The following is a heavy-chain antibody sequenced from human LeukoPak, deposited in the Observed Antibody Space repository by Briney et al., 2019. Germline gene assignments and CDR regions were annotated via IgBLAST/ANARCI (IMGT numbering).Heavy chain of an antibody. Sequence: SVKVSCKASGGTFSSYAISWVRQAPGQGLEWMGRIIPILGIANYAQKFQGRVTMTRDTSTSTVYMELSSLRSEDTAVYYCARDEGGTAVRYYFDYWGQGTLVTASS. J-gene: IGHJ4*02. CDR3: ARDEGGTAVRYYFDY. D-gene: IGHD2-21*02. CDR2: IIPILGIA. CDR1: GGTFSSYA. V-gene: IGHV1-69*04.